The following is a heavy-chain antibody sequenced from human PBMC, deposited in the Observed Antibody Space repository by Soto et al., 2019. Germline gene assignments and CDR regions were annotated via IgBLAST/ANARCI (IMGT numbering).Heavy chain of an antibody. J-gene: IGHJ4*02. CDR3: ARLEGMATISYYFDY. CDR1: GDSINRDNYY. D-gene: IGHD2-8*01. CDR2: IYYRGNT. Sequence: QLQLPESGPGLVKPSETLSLTCSVSGDSINRDNYYWGWIRHPPGKGLEWIGSIYYRGNTYYNQSLKTRVNISLDKSKSQFSLKLNSVTAADSAVYFCARLEGMATISYYFDYWGQGTLVTVSS. V-gene: IGHV4-39*01.